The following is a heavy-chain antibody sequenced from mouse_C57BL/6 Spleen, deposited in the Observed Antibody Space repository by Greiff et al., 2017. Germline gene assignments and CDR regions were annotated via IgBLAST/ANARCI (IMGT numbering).Heavy chain of an antibody. CDR3: ARETGWYFEV. V-gene: IGHV1-54*01. J-gene: IGHJ1*03. CDR2: INPGSGGT. CDR1: GYAFTNYL. Sequence: QVQLKQSGAELVRPGTSVKVSCKASGYAFTNYLIEWVKQRPGQGLEWIGVINPGSGGTNYNEKFKGKATLTADKSSSTAYMQLSSLTSEDSAGYCWARETGWYFEVWGTGTTVTVSS.